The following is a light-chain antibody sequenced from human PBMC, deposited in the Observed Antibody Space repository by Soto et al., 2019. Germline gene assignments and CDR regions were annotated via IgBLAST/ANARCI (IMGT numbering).Light chain of an antibody. CDR2: AAS. V-gene: IGKV1-8*01. J-gene: IGKJ4*01. Sequence: AIRMTQSPSSLSASTGDRVTITCRASQGISSYLAWYQQKPGKAPNLLIYAASTLQSGVPSRFSGSGSGTDFTLTISCLQSEDFATYYCQQYYSYPRLTFGGGTKVEIK. CDR3: QQYYSYPRLT. CDR1: QGISSY.